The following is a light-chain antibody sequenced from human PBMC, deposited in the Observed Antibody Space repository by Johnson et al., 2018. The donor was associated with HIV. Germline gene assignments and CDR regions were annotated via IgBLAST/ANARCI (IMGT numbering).Light chain of an antibody. Sequence: QPVLTQPPSVSAAPGQKVTISCSGSSSNIGNNYVSWYQQLPHTAPKLLISANNKRPSGIPDRFSGSKSGTSATLGITGLQTGDEADYYCGTWDSSLSAYVFGTGTKVTVL. J-gene: IGLJ1*01. CDR1: SSNIGNNY. CDR2: ANN. CDR3: GTWDSSLSAYV. V-gene: IGLV1-51*01.